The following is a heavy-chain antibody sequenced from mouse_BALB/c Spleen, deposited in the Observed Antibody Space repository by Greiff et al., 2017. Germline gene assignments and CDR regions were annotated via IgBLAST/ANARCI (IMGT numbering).Heavy chain of an antibody. J-gene: IGHJ2*01. V-gene: IGHV1S81*02. Sequence: VQLQQPGAELVKPGASVKLSCKASGYTFTSYYMYWVKQRPGQGLEWIGGINPSNGGTNFNEKFKSKATLTVDKSSSTAYMQLSRLTSEDSAVYYCSRFGEGGLRRNYWGQGTTLTVSS. CDR2: INPSNGGT. CDR3: SRFGEGGLRRNY. D-gene: IGHD2-4*01. CDR1: GYTFTSYY.